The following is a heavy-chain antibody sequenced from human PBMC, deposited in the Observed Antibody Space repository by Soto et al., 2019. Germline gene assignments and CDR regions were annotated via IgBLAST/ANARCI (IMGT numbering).Heavy chain of an antibody. CDR2: INHSGST. V-gene: IGHV4-34*01. CDR3: ARGHSSGYYPYYYGMDV. Sequence: PSETLSLTCAVYGGSFSGYYWSWIRQPPRKGLEWIGEINHSGSTNYNPSLKSRVTISVDTSKNQFSLKLSSVTAADTAVYYCARGHSSGYYPYYYGMDVWGQGTTVTVSS. D-gene: IGHD3-22*01. J-gene: IGHJ6*02. CDR1: GGSFSGYY.